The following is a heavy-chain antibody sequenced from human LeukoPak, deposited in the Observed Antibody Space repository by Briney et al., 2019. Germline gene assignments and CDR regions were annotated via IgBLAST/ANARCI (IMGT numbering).Heavy chain of an antibody. CDR1: GGSISSYY. Sequence: PSETLSLTCTVSGGSISSYYWSWIRQPPGKGLEWIGYIYYSGSTNYNPSLKSRVTKSVDTSKNQFSLKLSSVTAADTAVYYCARGPSITMVRGGQWYYYMDVWGKGTTVTISS. V-gene: IGHV4-59*01. CDR2: IYYSGST. D-gene: IGHD3-10*01. CDR3: ARGPSITMVRGGQWYYYMDV. J-gene: IGHJ6*03.